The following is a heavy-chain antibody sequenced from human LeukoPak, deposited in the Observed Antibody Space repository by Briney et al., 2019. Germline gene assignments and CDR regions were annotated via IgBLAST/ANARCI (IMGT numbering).Heavy chain of an antibody. CDR1: GFTFSNYW. CDR3: ARGDAYALNY. Sequence: GGSLRLSCAASGFTFSNYWIHWVRQAPGKGLVWVSRVNSDGSTTAYADSVKGRFTISRDNAKNTLYLQMSSLRTEDTAVYYCARGDAYALNYWGQGTLVTVSS. CDR2: VNSDGSTT. V-gene: IGHV3-74*01. J-gene: IGHJ4*02. D-gene: IGHD2-2*01.